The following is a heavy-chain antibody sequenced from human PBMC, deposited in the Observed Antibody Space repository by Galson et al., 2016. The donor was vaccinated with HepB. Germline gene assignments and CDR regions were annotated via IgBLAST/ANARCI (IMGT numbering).Heavy chain of an antibody. V-gene: IGHV2-5*02. J-gene: IGHJ4*02. Sequence: PALVKPTQTLTLTCNVSGFSLTSSGVGVGWIRQSPGKALEWVALIYWDDDKRYSPSLRSRFSISKDTSKSPVFLTMTDMNPPDSVTYFCAHQRPYAPFRHWGPGTLVTVSS. CDR2: IYWDDDK. CDR3: AHQRPYAPFRH. D-gene: IGHD3-16*01. CDR1: GFSLTSSGVG.